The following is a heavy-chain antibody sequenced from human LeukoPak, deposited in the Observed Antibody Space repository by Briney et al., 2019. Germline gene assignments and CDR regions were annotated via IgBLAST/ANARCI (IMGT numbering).Heavy chain of an antibody. Sequence: GESLKISCKGSGYRFTNYHIGWVRQMPGKGLEWMGIIYPADSDTRYRPTFRGQVTISVDKSISTAYLRWSSLKASDTAMYYCARHFYRYGSNWFDPWGQGTLVTVSS. CDR3: ARHFYRYGSNWFDP. D-gene: IGHD1-14*01. CDR1: GYRFTNYH. J-gene: IGHJ5*02. CDR2: IYPADSDT. V-gene: IGHV5-51*01.